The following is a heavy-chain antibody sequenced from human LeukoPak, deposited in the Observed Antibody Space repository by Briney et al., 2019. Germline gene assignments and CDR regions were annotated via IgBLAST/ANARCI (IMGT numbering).Heavy chain of an antibody. D-gene: IGHD6-13*01. CDR3: ARGGIAAAGFDY. Sequence: SETLSLTCTVSGGSISSNSYYWGWIRQPPGKGLEWIGRIYYSGSTYYNPSLNIRVTISVDTSKNQFSLNLRSVTAADTAVYYCARGGIAAAGFDYWGQGTLVTVSS. J-gene: IGHJ4*02. V-gene: IGHV4-39*07. CDR2: IYYSGST. CDR1: GGSISSNSYY.